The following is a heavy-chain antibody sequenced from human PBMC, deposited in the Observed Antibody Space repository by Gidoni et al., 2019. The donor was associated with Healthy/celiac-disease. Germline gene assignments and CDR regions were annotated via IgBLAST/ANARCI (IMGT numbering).Heavy chain of an antibody. J-gene: IGHJ4*02. V-gene: IGHV3-49*05. CDR1: GFTFGVYT. CDR3: TRDSFWYYDSSGYPPQDY. Sequence: EVQLVESGGGLVKPGRSVRLSCAASGFTFGVYTLSWFRQAPGQGREWVGFIRSKAEGGTTEYAASEKGRFTISRDDSKRIAYLKMNSLKTEDTAVYYCTRDSFWYYDSSGYPPQDYWGQGTLVTVS. D-gene: IGHD3-22*01. CDR2: IRSKAEGGTT.